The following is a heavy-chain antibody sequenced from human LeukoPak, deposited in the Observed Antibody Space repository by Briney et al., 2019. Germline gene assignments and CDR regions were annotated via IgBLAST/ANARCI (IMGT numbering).Heavy chain of an antibody. CDR3: ASGCSSTSCPVDY. V-gene: IGHV1-3*01. CDR2: INAGNGNT. D-gene: IGHD2-2*01. J-gene: IGHJ4*02. CDR1: GYTFTSYA. Sequence: EASVKVSCKASGYTFTSYAMHWVRQAPGQRLEWMGWINAGNGNTKYSQKFQGRVTITRDTSASTAYMELSSLRSEDTAVYCCASGCSSTSCPVDYWGQGTLVTVSS.